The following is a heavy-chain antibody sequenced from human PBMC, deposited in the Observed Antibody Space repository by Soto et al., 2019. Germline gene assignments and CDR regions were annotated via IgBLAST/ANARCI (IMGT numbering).Heavy chain of an antibody. CDR1: GGTFSSYT. D-gene: IGHD4-17*01. J-gene: IGHJ3*02. CDR2: IIPILGIA. Sequence: QVQLVQSGAEVKKPGSSVKVSCKASGGTFSSYTISWVRQAPGQGLEWMGRIIPILGIANYAPKFQGRVTITADKSTSTAYMELSSLRSEDTAVYYCARSDDYGDYSDAFDIWGQGTMVTVSS. V-gene: IGHV1-69*02. CDR3: ARSDDYGDYSDAFDI.